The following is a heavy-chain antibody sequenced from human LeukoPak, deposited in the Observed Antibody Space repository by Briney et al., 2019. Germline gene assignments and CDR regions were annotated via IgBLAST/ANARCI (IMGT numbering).Heavy chain of an antibody. CDR2: ISSSGSTI. Sequence: PGGSLRLSCAASGFSYDDYAMHWVRQAPGKGLEWVSYISSSGSTIYYADSVKGRFTISRDNAKNSLYLQMNSLRAEDTAVYYCARDSSSWPHHRNFDYWGQGTLVTVSS. J-gene: IGHJ4*02. D-gene: IGHD6-13*01. V-gene: IGHV3-48*03. CDR3: ARDSSSWPHHRNFDY. CDR1: GFSYDDYA.